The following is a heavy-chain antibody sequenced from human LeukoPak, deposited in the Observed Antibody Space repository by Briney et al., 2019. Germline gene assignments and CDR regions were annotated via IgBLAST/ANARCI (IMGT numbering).Heavy chain of an antibody. Sequence: PSETLSLTCTVSGGSISSYYWSWIRQPPGKGLEWIGYIYYSGSTNYNPSLKSRVTISVDTSKNQFSLKLSSVTAADTAVYYCARDISSGWSEIGGFDYWGQGTLVTVSS. V-gene: IGHV4-59*01. CDR3: ARDISSGWSEIGGFDY. CDR1: GGSISSYY. D-gene: IGHD6-19*01. CDR2: IYYSGST. J-gene: IGHJ4*02.